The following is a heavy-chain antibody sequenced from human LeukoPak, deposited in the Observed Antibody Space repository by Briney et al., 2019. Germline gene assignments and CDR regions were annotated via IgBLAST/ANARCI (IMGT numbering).Heavy chain of an antibody. CDR3: ARVGSSRWYRSRSYYFDY. Sequence: SETLSLTCTVSGGSISSYYWSWIRQPPGKGLEWIGYIYYSGSTNYNPSLKTRVTISVDTSKNQFSLKLSSVTAADTAVYYCARVGSSRWYRSRSYYFDYWGQGTLVTVSS. J-gene: IGHJ4*02. D-gene: IGHD6-13*01. V-gene: IGHV4-59*12. CDR2: IYYSGST. CDR1: GGSISSYY.